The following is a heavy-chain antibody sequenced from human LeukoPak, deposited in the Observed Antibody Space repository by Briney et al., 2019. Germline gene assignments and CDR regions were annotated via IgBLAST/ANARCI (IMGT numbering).Heavy chain of an antibody. Sequence: KPSETLSLTCTVSGGSISSSSYYWGWIRQPPGKGLEWIGSIYYSGSTYYNPSLKSRVTISVDTSKNQFSLKLSSVTAADTAVYYCARSVMVIAIDAFDIWGKGQWSPSLQ. CDR1: GGSISSSSYY. V-gene: IGHV4-39*01. CDR3: ARSVMVIAIDAFDI. CDR2: IYYSGST. D-gene: IGHD2-21*01. J-gene: IGHJ3*02.